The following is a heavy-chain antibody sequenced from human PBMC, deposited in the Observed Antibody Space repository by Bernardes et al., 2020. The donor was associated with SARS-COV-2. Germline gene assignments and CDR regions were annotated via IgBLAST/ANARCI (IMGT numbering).Heavy chain of an antibody. CDR2: IYSGGST. CDR1: GFTVSSNY. CDR3: ARDKEAYCGGDCYSWGGFDP. V-gene: IGHV3-66*01. Sequence: GSLRLSCAASGFTVSSNYLSWVRQAPGKGLEWVSVIYSGGSTYYADSVKGRFTISRDNSKNTLYLQMNSLRAEDTAVYYCARDKEAYCGGDCYSWGGFDPWGQGTLVTVSS. D-gene: IGHD2-21*02. J-gene: IGHJ5*02.